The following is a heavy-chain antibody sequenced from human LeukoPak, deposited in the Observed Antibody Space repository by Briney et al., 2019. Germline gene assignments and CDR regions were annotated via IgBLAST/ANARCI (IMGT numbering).Heavy chain of an antibody. Sequence: SETLSLTCAVYGGSFSGYYWSWIRQPPGKGLEWIGEINYSGSTNYNPSLKSRVTISVDTSKNQFSLKLSSVTAADTAVYYCARHVDYGDYLDYWGQGTLVTVSS. D-gene: IGHD4-17*01. V-gene: IGHV4-34*01. CDR3: ARHVDYGDYLDY. J-gene: IGHJ4*02. CDR1: GGSFSGYY. CDR2: INYSGST.